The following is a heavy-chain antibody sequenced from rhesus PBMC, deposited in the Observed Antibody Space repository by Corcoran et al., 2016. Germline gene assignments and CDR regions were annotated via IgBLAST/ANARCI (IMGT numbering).Heavy chain of an antibody. CDR2: IGGGGIVT. CDR3: SRGLDS. CDR1: AFTFPDYW. Sequence: DVQVAEAGGGLVQPGGSLRLSCAASAFTFPDYWMPWVRQAPGRGLGWVSRIGGGGIVTSYADSVKGRFTISRENAKNSVYLQMNSLGGEDTAVYCCSRGLDSWGRGVSVTISS. V-gene: IGHV3-119*01. J-gene: IGHJ4*01.